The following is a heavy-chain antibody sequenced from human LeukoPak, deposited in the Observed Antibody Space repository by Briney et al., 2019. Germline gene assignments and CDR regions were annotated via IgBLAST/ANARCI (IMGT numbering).Heavy chain of an antibody. V-gene: IGHV1-2*02. Sequence: GASVKVSCKASGYTFITYNFHFVRQAPGQGLEWMGWIDPSSGGTNYAQKFQGRVTMTRDTSITTAYMEMTTLRSDDTAIYYCARGGGSSFFDYWGQGTLVTVSS. D-gene: IGHD1-26*01. CDR1: GYTFITYN. J-gene: IGHJ4*02. CDR3: ARGGGSSFFDY. CDR2: IDPSSGGT.